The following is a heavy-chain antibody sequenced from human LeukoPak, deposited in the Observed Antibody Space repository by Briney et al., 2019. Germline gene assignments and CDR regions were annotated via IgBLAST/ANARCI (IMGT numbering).Heavy chain of an antibody. V-gene: IGHV3-21*01. Sequence: NPGGSLRLSCAASGFTLSSYSMNWVRQAPGKGLEWVSSISSSSSYIYYADSVKGRFTISRDNAKNSLYLQMNSLRAEDTAVYYCATSGSYRSGYFDYWGQGTLVTVSS. CDR1: GFTLSSYS. J-gene: IGHJ4*02. D-gene: IGHD3-10*01. CDR3: ATSGSYRSGYFDY. CDR2: ISSSSSYI.